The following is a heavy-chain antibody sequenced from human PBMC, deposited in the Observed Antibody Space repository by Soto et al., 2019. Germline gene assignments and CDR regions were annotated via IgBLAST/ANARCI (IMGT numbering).Heavy chain of an antibody. CDR1: GFTFSSYG. D-gene: IGHD3-3*01. CDR3: AKEAIDDFWSGYPNNGGYGMDV. J-gene: IGHJ6*02. V-gene: IGHV3-30*18. Sequence: GGSLRLSCAASGFTFSSYGMHWVRQAPGKGLEWVAVISYDGSNKYYADSVKGRFTISRDNSKNTLYLQMNSLRAEDTAVYYCAKEAIDDFWSGYPNNGGYGMDVWGQGTTVTVSS. CDR2: ISYDGSNK.